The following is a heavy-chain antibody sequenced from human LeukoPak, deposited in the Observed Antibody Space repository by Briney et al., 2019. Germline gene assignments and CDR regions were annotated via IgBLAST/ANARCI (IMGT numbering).Heavy chain of an antibody. CDR2: IIPIFGAP. J-gene: IGHJ3*02. Sequence: ASVKVSCKASGGSFSTYAISWVRQAPGQGLEWMGGIIPIFGAPNHAQKFQGRVTITADESTSTAYMELSSLRSEDTAVYFCARDVAYYYGSGTYDGHDAFGIWGQGTMVTVSS. CDR1: GGSFSTYA. CDR3: ARDVAYYYGSGTYDGHDAFGI. V-gene: IGHV1-69*13. D-gene: IGHD3-10*01.